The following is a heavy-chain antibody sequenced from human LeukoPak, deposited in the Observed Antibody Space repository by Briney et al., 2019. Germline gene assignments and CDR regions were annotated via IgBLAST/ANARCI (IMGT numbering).Heavy chain of an antibody. CDR2: IYTSVST. J-gene: IGHJ3*02. V-gene: IGHV4-4*07. Sequence: SETLSLTCTVSGGSISRYYWRWLRQPPVTILECIAHIYTSVSTNYNPSLKTRVTMSVNTSKNPSSLKLSSVTAADTAVYYCARERYYAPLGDAFDIWGQGTMVTVSS. D-gene: IGHD3-10*01. CDR1: GGSISRYY. CDR3: ARERYYAPLGDAFDI.